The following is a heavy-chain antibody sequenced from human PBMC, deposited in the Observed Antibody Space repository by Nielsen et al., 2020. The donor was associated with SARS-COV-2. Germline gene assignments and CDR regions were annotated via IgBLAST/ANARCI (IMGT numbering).Heavy chain of an antibody. J-gene: IGHJ3*02. Sequence: VRQMPGKGLEWVGRIRSKANSYATAYAASVKGRFTISRDDSKNTAYLQMNSLRAEDTAVYYCAKAYSRFLEWLFTPAAFDIWGQGTMVTVSS. V-gene: IGHV3-73*01. CDR2: IRSKANSYAT. CDR3: AKAYSRFLEWLFTPAAFDI. D-gene: IGHD3-3*01.